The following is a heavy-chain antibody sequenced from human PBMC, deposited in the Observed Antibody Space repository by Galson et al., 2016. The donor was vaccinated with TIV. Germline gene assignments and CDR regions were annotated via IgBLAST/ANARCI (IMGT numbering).Heavy chain of an antibody. D-gene: IGHD3-22*01. CDR1: GFTFSHFG. V-gene: IGHV3-30*18. Sequence: SLRLSCAASGFTFSHFGMHWVRQSPGKGLEWLAVILYDGSSQFYADSVEGRFAISRDNSKNTLYLQMNSLGAEDTAPYYCAKSGDSRSIDSWGQGTLVIVSS. CDR3: AKSGDSRSIDS. CDR2: ILYDGSSQ. J-gene: IGHJ4*02.